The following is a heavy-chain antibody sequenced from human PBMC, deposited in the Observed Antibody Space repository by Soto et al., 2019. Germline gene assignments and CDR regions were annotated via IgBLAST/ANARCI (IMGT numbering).Heavy chain of an antibody. D-gene: IGHD3-9*01. CDR1: GWSFTDYY. V-gene: IGHV4-34*01. CDR3: ARSRGKLRYFDWLLPFDY. J-gene: IGHJ4*02. CDR2: INHSGST. Sequence: SDTLSRTSAFNGWSFTDYYWSCIRQPPGKVLEWIGEINHSGSTNYNPSLKSRVTISVDTSNIQFSLKLSSVTAADTAVYYCARSRGKLRYFDWLLPFDYWGQGTLVTVS.